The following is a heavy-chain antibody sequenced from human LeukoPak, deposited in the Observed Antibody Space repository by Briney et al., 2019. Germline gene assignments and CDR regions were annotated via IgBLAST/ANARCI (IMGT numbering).Heavy chain of an antibody. V-gene: IGHV3-30*02. CDR2: IQYDGSNK. CDR1: GFTFSTYG. Sequence: PGGSLRLSCAASGFTFSTYGMHWVRQAPGKGLEWVAFIQYDGSNKYYADSVKGRFTISRDNSKNALYLQMNSLRAEDTAVYYCARDVGAKGDYYFDYWGQGTLVTVSS. CDR3: ARDVGAKGDYYFDY. J-gene: IGHJ4*02. D-gene: IGHD1-26*01.